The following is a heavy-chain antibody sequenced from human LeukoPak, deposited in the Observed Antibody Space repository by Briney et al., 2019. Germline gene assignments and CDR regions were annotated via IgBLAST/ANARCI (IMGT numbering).Heavy chain of an antibody. CDR2: IIPIFGTA. CDR3: ARALSGSYHGYDY. CDR1: GYTFTGYY. D-gene: IGHD1-26*01. Sequence: ASVKVSCKASGYTFTGYYMHWVRQAPGQGLEWMGGIIPIFGTANYAQKFQGRVTITADESTSTAYMELSSLRSEDTAVYYCARALSGSYHGYDYWGQGTLVTVSS. J-gene: IGHJ4*02. V-gene: IGHV1-69*13.